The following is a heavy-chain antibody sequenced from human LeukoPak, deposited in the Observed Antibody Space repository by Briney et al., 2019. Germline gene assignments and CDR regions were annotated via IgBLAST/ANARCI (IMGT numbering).Heavy chain of an antibody. Sequence: GGSLRLSCAASGFTVRSYGIHWVRQAPGKGLEYVSAISANGGSTYYANSVKGRFTISRDTYKNTLYLQMGSLRAEDMAVYYCAREGRNDAFDIWGQGTLVTVSS. CDR1: GFTVRSYG. D-gene: IGHD1-26*01. J-gene: IGHJ3*02. CDR3: AREGRNDAFDI. V-gene: IGHV3-64*01. CDR2: ISANGGST.